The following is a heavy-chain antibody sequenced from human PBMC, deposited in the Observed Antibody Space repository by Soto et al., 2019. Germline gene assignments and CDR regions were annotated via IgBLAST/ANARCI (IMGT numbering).Heavy chain of an antibody. J-gene: IGHJ5*02. CDR1: GGSISSSSYY. CDR2: IYYSGST. V-gene: IGHV4-39*01. D-gene: IGHD6-6*01. CDR3: ARKALLAARRGWFDP. Sequence: QLQLQESGPGLVKPSETLSLTCTVSGGSISSSSYYWGWIRQPPGKGLEWIGSIYYSGSTYYNPSLKSRITISVDTSKNQFSLKLSSVTAADTAVYYCARKALLAARRGWFDPWGQGTLVTVSS.